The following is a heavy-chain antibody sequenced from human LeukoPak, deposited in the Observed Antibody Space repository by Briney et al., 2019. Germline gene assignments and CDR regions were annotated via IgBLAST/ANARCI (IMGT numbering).Heavy chain of an antibody. CDR3: ATVGIADDAFDI. D-gene: IGHD2-21*01. CDR1: GDSVSSNSAA. J-gene: IGHJ3*02. CDR2: TYYRSKWYN. Sequence: SQTLTLTCAISGDSVSSNSAAWNWIRQSPSRGLEWLGRTYYRSKWYNDYAVSVKSRITINPDTSKNQFSLQLNSVTPEDTAVYYCATVGIADDAFDIWGQRTMVTVSS. V-gene: IGHV6-1*01.